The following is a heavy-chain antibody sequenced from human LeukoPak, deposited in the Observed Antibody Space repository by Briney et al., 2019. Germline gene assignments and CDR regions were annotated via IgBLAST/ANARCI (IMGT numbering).Heavy chain of an antibody. V-gene: IGHV1-69*04. J-gene: IGHJ6*02. CDR1: GGTFSSYT. CDR2: NIPILGIA. Sequence: SVKVSCKASGGTFSSYTISWVRQAPGQGLEWMGRNIPILGIANYAQKFQGRVTITADKSTSTAYMELSSLRSEDTAVYYCAREGYCSSTSCYTYYYGMDVWGQGTTVTVSS. D-gene: IGHD2-2*02. CDR3: AREGYCSSTSCYTYYYGMDV.